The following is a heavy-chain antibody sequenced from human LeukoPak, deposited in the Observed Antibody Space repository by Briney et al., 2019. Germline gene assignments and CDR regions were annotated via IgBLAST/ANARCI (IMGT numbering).Heavy chain of an antibody. J-gene: IGHJ4*02. D-gene: IGHD3-22*01. V-gene: IGHV3-21*01. Sequence: PGGSLRLPCAASGFTFSSYSMNWVRQAPGKGLEWVSSISSSSSYIYYADLVKGRFTISRDNAKNSLYLQMNSLRAEDTAVYYCARDLYDSSGLDYWGQGTLVTVSS. CDR3: ARDLYDSSGLDY. CDR1: GFTFSSYS. CDR2: ISSSSSYI.